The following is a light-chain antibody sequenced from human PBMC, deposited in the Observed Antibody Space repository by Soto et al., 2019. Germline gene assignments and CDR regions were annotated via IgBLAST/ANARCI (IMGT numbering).Light chain of an antibody. Sequence: SVLTQSPGTLSLSPGERATLSCRASQSVNSNYLAWHQQKPGQAPRLLIYGVSSRATGIPDRFSGSGSGTDFTLTISRLEPEDFAVYYCQQRRSWQVTFGQGTRLEIK. V-gene: IGKV3D-20*02. CDR1: QSVNSNY. CDR3: QQRRSWQVT. CDR2: GVS. J-gene: IGKJ5*01.